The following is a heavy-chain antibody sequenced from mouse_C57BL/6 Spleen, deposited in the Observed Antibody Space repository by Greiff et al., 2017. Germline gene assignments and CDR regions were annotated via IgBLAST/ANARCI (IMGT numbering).Heavy chain of an antibody. CDR1: GYTFTSYW. D-gene: IGHD2-4*01. V-gene: IGHV1-52*01. CDR2: IDPSDSET. CDR3: ALDYDGDYYAMDY. Sequence: QVQLKESGAELVRPGSSVKLSCKASGYTFTSYWMHWVKQRPIQGLEWIGNIDPSDSETHYNQKFKDKATLTVDKSSSTAYMQLSSLTSEDSAVYYCALDYDGDYYAMDYWGQGTSVTVSS. J-gene: IGHJ4*01.